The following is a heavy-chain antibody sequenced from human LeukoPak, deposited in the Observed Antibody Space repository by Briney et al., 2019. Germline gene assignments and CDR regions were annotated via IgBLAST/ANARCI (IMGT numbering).Heavy chain of an antibody. CDR1: GYTFTAYY. V-gene: IGHV1-2*06. CDR2: INPNSGGT. J-gene: IGHJ4*02. Sequence: ASVKVSCKASGYTFTAYYMHWVRDAPGQGLEWMGRINPNSGGTNYAQKFQGRVTMTRDTSISTAYMELTRLRSDDTAVYYCATLWEASMVTKGNWGQGTLVTVSS. D-gene: IGHD3-10*01. CDR3: ATLWEASMVTKGN.